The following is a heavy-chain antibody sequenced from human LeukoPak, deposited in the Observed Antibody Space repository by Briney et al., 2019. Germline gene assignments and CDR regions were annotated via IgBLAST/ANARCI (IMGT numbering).Heavy chain of an antibody. J-gene: IGHJ4*02. CDR1: GYTFTSYY. D-gene: IGHD3-3*01. CDR2: INPNSGGT. CDR3: ARETIFGVPESD. V-gene: IGHV1-2*02. Sequence: GASVKVSCKASGYTFTSYYMHWVRQAPGQGLEWMGWINPNSGGTNYAQKFQGRVTMTRDTSISTAYMELSRLRSDDTAVYYCARETIFGVPESDWGQGTLVTVSS.